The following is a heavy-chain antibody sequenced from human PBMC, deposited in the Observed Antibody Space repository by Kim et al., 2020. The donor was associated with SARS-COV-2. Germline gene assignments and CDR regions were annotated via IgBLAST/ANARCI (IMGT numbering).Heavy chain of an antibody. CDR1: GYTFTSYA. J-gene: IGHJ6*01. V-gene: IGHV1-3*01. D-gene: IGHD3-9*01. CDR2: INAGNGNT. Sequence: ASVKVSCKASGYTFTSYAMHWVRQAPGQRLEWMGWINAGNGNTKYSQKFQGRVTITRDTSASTAYMELSSLRSEDTAVYYCARAGYYDILTGYGYYYYGMDVWGRGRTVTVSS. CDR3: ARAGYYDILTGYGYYYYGMDV.